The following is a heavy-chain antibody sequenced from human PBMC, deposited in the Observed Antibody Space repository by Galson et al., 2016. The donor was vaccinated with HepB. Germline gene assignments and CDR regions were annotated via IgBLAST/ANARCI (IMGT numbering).Heavy chain of an antibody. CDR3: ARDLIIGGNSCYDWPERYYGMDV. Sequence: LRLSCAASGFTFNTYGMHWVRQAPGKGLAWVAGIWYDGSNKYYADSVKGRFTISRDNSKNTLYLQMNSLRAEDTAVFYCARDLIIGGNSCYDWPERYYGMDVWGQGTTVTVSS. CDR2: IWYDGSNK. CDR1: GFTFNTYG. J-gene: IGHJ6*02. V-gene: IGHV3-33*01. D-gene: IGHD5-12*01.